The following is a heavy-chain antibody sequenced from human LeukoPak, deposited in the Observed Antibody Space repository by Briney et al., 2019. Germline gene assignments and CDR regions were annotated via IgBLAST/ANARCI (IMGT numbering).Heavy chain of an antibody. Sequence: SETLSLTCTVSGGSISSYYWSWIRQPPGKGLEWIGYIYYSGSTNYNPSLKSRVTISVDTSKNQFSLKLSSVTAADTAVYYCARGAGVDTAMDYDYLGQGTLVTVSS. D-gene: IGHD5-18*01. CDR1: GGSISSYY. J-gene: IGHJ4*02. CDR2: IYYSGST. V-gene: IGHV4-59*01. CDR3: ARGAGVDTAMDYDY.